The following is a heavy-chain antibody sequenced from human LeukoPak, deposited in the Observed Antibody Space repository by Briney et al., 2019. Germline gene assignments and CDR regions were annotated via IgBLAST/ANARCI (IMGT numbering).Heavy chain of an antibody. D-gene: IGHD6-19*01. CDR2: INWNTNSI. CDR1: GFTFDDYA. J-gene: IGHJ3*02. Sequence: GRSLRLSCAASGFTFDDYAMHWVRQAPGKGLEWVSGINWNTNSIKYADSVKGRFTIFRDNAKNSLYLQMNSLRAEDTAFYYCAKGSSGWSTDAFDIWGQGTMVTVSS. CDR3: AKGSSGWSTDAFDI. V-gene: IGHV3-9*01.